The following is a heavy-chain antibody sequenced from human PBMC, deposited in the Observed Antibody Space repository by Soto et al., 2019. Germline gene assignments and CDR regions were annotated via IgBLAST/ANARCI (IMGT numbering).Heavy chain of an antibody. J-gene: IGHJ6*03. V-gene: IGHV1-46*01. Sequence: ASVKVSCKASGYSFTNFHIHWVRQAPGQGLEWMGMIDPSGGITRDAQRLQGRITMTRDASTSTVYMELRSLTSEDTAVYYCAREGCSSTSCTPLDYYYYYMDVWGKGTTVTVSS. CDR1: GYSFTNFH. CDR2: IDPSGGIT. D-gene: IGHD2-2*01. CDR3: AREGCSSTSCTPLDYYYYYMDV.